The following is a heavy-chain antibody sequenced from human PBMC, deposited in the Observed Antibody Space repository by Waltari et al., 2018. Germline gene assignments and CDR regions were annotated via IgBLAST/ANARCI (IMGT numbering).Heavy chain of an antibody. J-gene: IGHJ5*02. CDR2: INPNSGGT. CDR3: ARDLVVVPAAIGGRNWFDP. CDR1: GYTFTGYY. V-gene: IGHV1-2*02. Sequence: QVQLVQSGAEVKKPGASVKVSCKASGYTFTGYYMHWVRQAPGQGLEWMGWINPNSGGTNYAQKFQGRVTMTRETSISTAYMELSRLRSDDTAVYYCARDLVVVPAAIGGRNWFDPWGQGTLVTVSS. D-gene: IGHD2-2*02.